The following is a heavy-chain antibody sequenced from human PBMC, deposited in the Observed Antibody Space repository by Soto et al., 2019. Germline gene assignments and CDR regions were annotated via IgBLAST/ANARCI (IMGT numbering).Heavy chain of an antibody. CDR1: SEGFTSYG. Sequence: ASLRRSCNTASEGFTSYGVHCWRRVPRDTLKCMGWINAGNGNTKYSQNFKGRVTITRDTSASTAYMELSSLRSADTAMYYCTRWSVRRSGDLLGRFDYWGQGTLVTVSS. J-gene: IGHJ4*02. D-gene: IGHD1-1*01. CDR3: TRWSVRRSGDLLGRFDY. V-gene: IGHV1-3*01. CDR2: INAGNGNT.